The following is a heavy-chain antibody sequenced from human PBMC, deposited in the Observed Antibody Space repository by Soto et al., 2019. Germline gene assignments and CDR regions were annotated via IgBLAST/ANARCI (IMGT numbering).Heavy chain of an antibody. V-gene: IGHV1-18*01. J-gene: IGHJ4*02. CDR2: ISTYNGNT. CDR1: GYSFITYG. Sequence: QVQLVQSGAEVKKPWASVKVSCKVSGYSFITYGVSWVRQAPGQGLDWMGWISTYNGNTKYAERLQGRVTMTTDTITSTVYMELRSQRSYDTAVYYCARGPTDYHDNISNYFLDYWGQGTLVTVSS. CDR3: ARGPTDYHDNISNYFLDY. D-gene: IGHD3-22*01.